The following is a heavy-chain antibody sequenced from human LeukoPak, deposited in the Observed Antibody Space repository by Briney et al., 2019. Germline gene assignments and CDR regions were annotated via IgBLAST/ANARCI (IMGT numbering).Heavy chain of an antibody. V-gene: IGHV3-23*01. CDR3: AKDLADCSSTSCYVDYYYGMDV. D-gene: IGHD2-2*01. CDR2: ISGSGGST. J-gene: IGHJ6*02. CDR1: GFTFSSYA. Sequence: PGGSLRLSCAASGFTFSSYAMSWVRQAPGKGLEWVSAISGSGGSTYYADSVKGRFTISRDNSKNTLYLQMSSLRAEDTAVYYCAKDLADCSSTSCYVDYYYGMDVWGQGTTVTVSS.